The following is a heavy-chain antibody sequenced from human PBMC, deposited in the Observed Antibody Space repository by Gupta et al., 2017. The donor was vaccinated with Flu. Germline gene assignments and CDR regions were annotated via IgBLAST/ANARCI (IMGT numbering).Heavy chain of an antibody. CDR1: GFTFSSYS. D-gene: IGHD6-19*01. Sequence: VKPGGSLRLSCAASGFTFSSYSMNWARQAPGKGLEWVSSISSSSSYIYYADSVKGRFTISRDNAKNSLYLQMNSLRAEDTAVYYCARVGYSSGWPDYWGQGTLVTVSS. CDR3: ARVGYSSGWPDY. J-gene: IGHJ4*02. V-gene: IGHV3-21*01. CDR2: ISSSSSYI.